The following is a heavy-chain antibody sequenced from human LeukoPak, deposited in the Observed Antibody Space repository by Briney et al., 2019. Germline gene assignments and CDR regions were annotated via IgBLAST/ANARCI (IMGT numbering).Heavy chain of an antibody. Sequence: ASVKVSCKASGYTFTSYYMHWVRQAPGQGLEWMGWINPNSGGTNYAQKFQGRVTTTRDASISTAYMELSRLRSDDTAVYYCARARASKQPNWFDPWGQGNLVTVSS. D-gene: IGHD6-13*01. CDR1: GYTFTSYY. J-gene: IGHJ5*02. CDR2: INPNSGGT. CDR3: ARARASKQPNWFDP. V-gene: IGHV1-2*02.